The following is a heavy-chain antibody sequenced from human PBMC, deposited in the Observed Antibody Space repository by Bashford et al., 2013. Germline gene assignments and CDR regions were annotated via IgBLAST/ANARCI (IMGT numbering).Heavy chain of an antibody. Sequence: VRQAPGKGLEWVAYISSTSTTIKYADSVRGRFTVSRDNAKNSLYLQMNSLRDEDTALYYCVREISATLNFDYWGLGTLVTVSS. CDR3: VREISATLNFDY. D-gene: IGHD2-15*01. J-gene: IGHJ4*02. CDR2: ISSTSTTI. V-gene: IGHV3-48*02.